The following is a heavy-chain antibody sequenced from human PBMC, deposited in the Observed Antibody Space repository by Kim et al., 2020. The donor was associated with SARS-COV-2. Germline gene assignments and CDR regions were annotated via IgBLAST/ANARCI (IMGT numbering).Heavy chain of an antibody. V-gene: IGHV3-30*18. CDR1: GFTFSSYG. D-gene: IGHD3-22*01. CDR2: ISYDGSNK. Sequence: GGSLRLSCAASGFTFSSYGMHWVRQAPGKGLEWVAVISYDGSNKYYADSVKGRFTISRDNSKNTLYLQMNSLRAEDTAVYYCAKGAVNYYDSLTSLPPFDYWGQGTLVTVSS. CDR3: AKGAVNYYDSLTSLPPFDY. J-gene: IGHJ4*02.